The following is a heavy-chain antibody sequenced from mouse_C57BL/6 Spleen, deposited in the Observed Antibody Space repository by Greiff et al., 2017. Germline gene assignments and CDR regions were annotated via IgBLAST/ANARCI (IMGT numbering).Heavy chain of an antibody. Sequence: VQLQQSVAELVRPGASVKLSCTASGFTIKNTYMHWVKQRPEQGLEWIGRIDPANGNTKYAPKFQGKATITADTSSNTAYLQLSSLTSEDSAIYYCASNAYAMDCWGQGTTVTVSS. V-gene: IGHV14-3*01. CDR3: ASNAYAMDC. CDR1: GFTIKNTY. J-gene: IGHJ4*01. CDR2: IDPANGNT.